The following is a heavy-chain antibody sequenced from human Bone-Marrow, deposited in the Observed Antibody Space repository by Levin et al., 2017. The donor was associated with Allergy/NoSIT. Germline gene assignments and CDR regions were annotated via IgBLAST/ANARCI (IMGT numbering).Heavy chain of an antibody. Sequence: ASVKVSCKASGYTFTGYFMHWVRQAPGQGLEWMGRINPNSGATNYAQKFQGRVTMTRDTSISTAYMELSRLRSDDTAVYYCAREYCTSTSCYDSRWFGPWGQGTLVTVSS. D-gene: IGHD2-2*01. CDR1: GYTFTGYF. CDR2: INPNSGAT. J-gene: IGHJ5*02. CDR3: AREYCTSTSCYDSRWFGP. V-gene: IGHV1-2*06.